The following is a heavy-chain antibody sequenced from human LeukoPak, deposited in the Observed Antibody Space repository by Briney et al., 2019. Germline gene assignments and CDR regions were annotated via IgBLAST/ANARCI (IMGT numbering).Heavy chain of an antibody. J-gene: IGHJ4*02. CDR1: GGSISSGGYS. D-gene: IGHD3-22*01. Sequence: SETLSLTCAVSGGSISSGGYSWSWIRQPPGKGLEWIGYIYHSGSTYYNPSLKSRVTISVDRSKNQFSLKLSSVTAADTAVYYCAGAGYYYLGYWSQGSLVTVSS. CDR2: IYHSGST. V-gene: IGHV4-30-2*01. CDR3: AGAGYYYLGY.